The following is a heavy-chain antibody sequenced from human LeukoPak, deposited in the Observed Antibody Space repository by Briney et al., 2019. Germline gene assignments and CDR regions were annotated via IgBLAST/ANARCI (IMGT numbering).Heavy chain of an antibody. Sequence: ASVKVSCKASGYTFTSYDINWVRQATGQGLEWMGWMNPNSGGTNYAQKFQGRVTMTRDTSISTAYMELSRLRSDDTAVYYCARDKLGPGVVVPAAEDKYFQHWGQGTLVTVSS. V-gene: IGHV1-2*02. D-gene: IGHD2-2*01. J-gene: IGHJ1*01. CDR2: MNPNSGGT. CDR1: GYTFTSYD. CDR3: ARDKLGPGVVVPAAEDKYFQH.